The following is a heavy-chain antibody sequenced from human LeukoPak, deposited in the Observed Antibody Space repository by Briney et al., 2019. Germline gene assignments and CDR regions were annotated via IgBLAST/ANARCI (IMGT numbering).Heavy chain of an antibody. CDR2: ISGGSDYI. CDR3: AKEAAAVGVGYFTH. J-gene: IGHJ4*02. Sequence: GGSLRLSCAASGFTFSSYAMSWVRQAPGKGLEWVSAISGGSDYIFYSDSVKGRFTTSRDNSKNTVFLQMNSLRAEDTAIYYCAKEAAAVGVGYFTHWGQGTLVTVSS. V-gene: IGHV3-23*01. D-gene: IGHD6-25*01. CDR1: GFTFSSYA.